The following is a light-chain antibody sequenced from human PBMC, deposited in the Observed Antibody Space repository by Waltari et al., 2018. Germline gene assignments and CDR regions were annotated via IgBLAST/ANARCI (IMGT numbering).Light chain of an antibody. CDR1: QSVGSNF. J-gene: IGKJ4*01. CDR2: GSS. Sequence: EIVLKQSPGTMSLSPGERVTLSCRASQSVGSNFLAWYQQKPGQAPRLLIYGSSSRATGIPDRFSGSGSGTDFTLSISRLEPEDFAVYYCQQYAKSPITFGGGTKVEIK. V-gene: IGKV3-20*01. CDR3: QQYAKSPIT.